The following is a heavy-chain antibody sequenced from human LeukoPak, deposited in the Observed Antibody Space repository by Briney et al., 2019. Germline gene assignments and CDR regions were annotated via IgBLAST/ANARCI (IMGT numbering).Heavy chain of an antibody. CDR3: AKANMVRGVTLKFDY. D-gene: IGHD3-10*01. V-gene: IGHV3-23*01. Sequence: AGGSLRLSCAASGFTFSSYAMSWVRQAPGKGLEWVSAISGSGGSTYYADSVKGRLTISRDNSKNTLYLQMNSLRAEDTAVYYCAKANMVRGVTLKFDYWGQGTLVTVSS. CDR2: ISGSGGST. J-gene: IGHJ4*02. CDR1: GFTFSSYA.